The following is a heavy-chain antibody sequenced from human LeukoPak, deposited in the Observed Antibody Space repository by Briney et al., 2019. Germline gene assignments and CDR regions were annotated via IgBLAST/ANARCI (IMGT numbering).Heavy chain of an antibody. Sequence: SQTLSLTCTVSGGSISSGGYYWSWIRQHPGKGLEWIGYIYYSGSTYYNPSLKSRVTISVDTSKHQFSLKLSSVTAADTAAYYCARFLRDSYSLFDYWGQGTLVTVSS. J-gene: IGHJ4*02. CDR1: GGSISSGGYY. CDR3: ARFLRDSYSLFDY. V-gene: IGHV4-31*03. D-gene: IGHD3-10*01. CDR2: IYYSGST.